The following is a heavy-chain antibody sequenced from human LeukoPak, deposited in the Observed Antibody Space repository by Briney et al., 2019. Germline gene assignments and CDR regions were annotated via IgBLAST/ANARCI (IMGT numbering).Heavy chain of an antibody. CDR1: EYTFTDYA. J-gene: IGHJ4*02. CDR3: ARGRWSATTASYYLDF. V-gene: IGHV1-3*01. Sequence: ASVKVSCKASEYTFTDYAINWVRQAPGQRLEWMGWINAGNGNTRYSQRFQGRVTITRDTSASTAYMELSSLTSEGTAVYYCARGRWSATTASYYLDFWGQGTLVTVSS. D-gene: IGHD5-24*01. CDR2: INAGNGNT.